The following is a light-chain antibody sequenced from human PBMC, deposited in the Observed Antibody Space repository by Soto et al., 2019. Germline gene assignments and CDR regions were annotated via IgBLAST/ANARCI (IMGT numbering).Light chain of an antibody. J-gene: IGKJ3*01. CDR3: QQYDNLPPFT. V-gene: IGKV1-33*01. CDR1: QDISNY. Sequence: DIQMTQSPSSLSASVGDRVTITCQASQDISNYLNWYQQKPGKAPKLLIYDASNLETGVPSRFSVSGSCTDFTFTISSLQPEDIATYYCQQYDNLPPFTFGPGTKVDIK. CDR2: DAS.